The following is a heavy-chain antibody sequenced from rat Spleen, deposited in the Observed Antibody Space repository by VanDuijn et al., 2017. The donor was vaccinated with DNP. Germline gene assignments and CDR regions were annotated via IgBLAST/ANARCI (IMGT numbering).Heavy chain of an antibody. CDR3: ARRGVMDYFDY. Sequence: EVLLVESDGGLVQPGRSLKLSCAVSGFTFNDYYMAWVRQAPAKWLEWVATISYNGGTPYYRDSVKGRFTISRDNAKSTLYLQMDSLRSEDTATYYCARRGVMDYFDYWGQGVMVTVSS. CDR1: GFTFNDYY. D-gene: IGHD4-4*01. V-gene: IGHV5-7*01. J-gene: IGHJ2*01. CDR2: ISYNGGTP.